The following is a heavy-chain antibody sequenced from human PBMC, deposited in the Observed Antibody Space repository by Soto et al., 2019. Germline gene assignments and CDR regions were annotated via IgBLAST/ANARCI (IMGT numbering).Heavy chain of an antibody. CDR1: GFTFTSYH. D-gene: IGHD1-1*01. V-gene: IGHV1-46*01. CDR3: ARDYNWAVDY. J-gene: IGHJ4*02. Sequence: QVQLVQSGAEVKKPGASLKVSCKASGFTFTSYHMHWLRQATGQGLQWMGIIQPRDHSITYAQKFXXRVSMTWDTSTSTVYMELSSLRSDDTAVYYCARDYNWAVDYWGQGTLVTVSS. CDR2: IQPRDHSI.